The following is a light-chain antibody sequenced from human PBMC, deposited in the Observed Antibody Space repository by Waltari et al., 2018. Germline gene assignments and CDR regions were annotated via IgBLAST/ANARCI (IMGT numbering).Light chain of an antibody. CDR1: SSDVGRYNL. CDR2: AVT. J-gene: IGLJ2*01. CDR3: CSYAGSSTLL. Sequence: QSVLTQPASVSGSPGQSITISSTGTSSDVGRYNLVSWYQQHPGKAPKLMIYAVTKRPSGVSNRFSGSTSGNTASLTISGLQAEDEADYYCCSYAGSSTLLFGGGTKLTVL. V-gene: IGLV2-23*02.